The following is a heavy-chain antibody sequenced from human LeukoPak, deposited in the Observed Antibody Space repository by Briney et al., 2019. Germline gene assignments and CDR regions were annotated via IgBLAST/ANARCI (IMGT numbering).Heavy chain of an antibody. V-gene: IGHV3-23*01. CDR3: ARVLGDFWSGYSH. CDR2: VSGSGGGT. Sequence: GGSLRLSCAASGFTFSNYVMSWVRKAPGKGLEWVSIVSGSGGGTYYADSVKGRFTISRDSSKNSLYMQMSGLRAEDTAVYYCARVLGDFWSGYSHWGQGTLVTVSA. CDR1: GFTFSNYV. D-gene: IGHD3-3*01. J-gene: IGHJ4*02.